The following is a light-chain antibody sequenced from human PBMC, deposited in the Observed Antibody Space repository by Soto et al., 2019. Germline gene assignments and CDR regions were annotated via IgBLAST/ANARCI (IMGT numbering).Light chain of an antibody. V-gene: IGKV3-20*01. CDR1: QSVSSSY. J-gene: IGKJ5*01. Sequence: EIGFKQSPGNLSWSPGERATLSRRASQSVSSSYLAWYQQKPGQAPRLLIYGAYSRATGIPDRFSGSGSGTDFALTISRLEPEDFAAYYCQQYGSSPPNTFGQGTRLENK. CDR2: GAY. CDR3: QQYGSSPPNT.